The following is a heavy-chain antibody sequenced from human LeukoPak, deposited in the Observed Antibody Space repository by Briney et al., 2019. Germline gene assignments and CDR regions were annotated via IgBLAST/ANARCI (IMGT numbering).Heavy chain of an antibody. CDR1: GGSFSGYY. Sequence: SETLSLTCAVYGGSFSGYYWSWIRQPPGKGLEWIGEINHSGSTNYNPSLKSRVTISVDTSKNQFSLKLSSVTAADTAVYYCARARIRGAFDIWGQGTMVTVSS. J-gene: IGHJ3*02. D-gene: IGHD2-15*01. CDR3: ARARIRGAFDI. CDR2: INHSGST. V-gene: IGHV4-34*01.